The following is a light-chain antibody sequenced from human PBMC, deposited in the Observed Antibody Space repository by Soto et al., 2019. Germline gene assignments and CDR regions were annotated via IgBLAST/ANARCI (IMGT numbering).Light chain of an antibody. CDR3: QQYGNSPQT. V-gene: IGKV3-20*01. Sequence: EIVMTHSPATLAVSPWERATLSCRASQSVNSNLAWYQQKPGQAPSLLTYGASSRATDVPDRFSGSGSGTDFTLTISRLEPEDFAVYYCQQYGNSPQTFGQGTKV. J-gene: IGKJ1*01. CDR2: GAS. CDR1: QSVNSN.